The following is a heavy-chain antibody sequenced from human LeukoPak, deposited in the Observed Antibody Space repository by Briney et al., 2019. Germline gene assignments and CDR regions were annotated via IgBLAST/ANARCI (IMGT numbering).Heavy chain of an antibody. J-gene: IGHJ4*02. Sequence: SETLSLTCTVSGGSISSYYWSWIRQPPGKGLEWIGYIYYSGSTNYNPSLKSRVTISVDTSKNQFSLKLSSVTAADTAVYYCARADGAPYDFWSGYQVYYSDYWGQGTLVTVSS. V-gene: IGHV4-59*01. D-gene: IGHD3-3*01. CDR1: GGSISSYY. CDR3: ARADGAPYDFWSGYQVYYSDY. CDR2: IYYSGST.